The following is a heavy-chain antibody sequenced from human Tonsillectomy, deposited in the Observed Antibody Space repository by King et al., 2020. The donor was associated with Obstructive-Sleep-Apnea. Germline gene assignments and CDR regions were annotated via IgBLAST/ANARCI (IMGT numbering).Heavy chain of an antibody. CDR3: AKDPRFGSSGWYAGDYFDY. D-gene: IGHD6-19*01. V-gene: IGHV3-23*04. CDR1: GFTFSSYA. CDR2: ISGSGGST. J-gene: IGHJ4*02. Sequence: QLVESGGGLVQPGGSLRLSCAASGFTFSSYAMNWVRPAPGKGLEWVSGISGSGGSTYYADSVKGRFTIFRDNSKNTLYLQMNSLRAEDTAVYYCAKDPRFGSSGWYAGDYFDYWGQGTLVTVSS.